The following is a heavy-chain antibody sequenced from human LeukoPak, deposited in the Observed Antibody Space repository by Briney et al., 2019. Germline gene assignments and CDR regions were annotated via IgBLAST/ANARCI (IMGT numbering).Heavy chain of an antibody. CDR2: ISGSGSST. D-gene: IGHD6-13*01. Sequence: GGSLRLSCAASGFTFSSYAMNWVRQAPGKGLEWVSGISGSGSSTYYADSVKGRFTISRDNSKDTLFLQMNSLRAEDTAVYYCAKTTGGAAAGSCLEGWGQGTLVTVSS. J-gene: IGHJ4*02. CDR3: AKTTGGAAAGSCLEG. V-gene: IGHV3-23*01. CDR1: GFTFSSYA.